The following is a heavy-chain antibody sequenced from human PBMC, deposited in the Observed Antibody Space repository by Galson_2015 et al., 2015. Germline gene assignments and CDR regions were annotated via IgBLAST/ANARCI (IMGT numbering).Heavy chain of an antibody. V-gene: IGHV3-15*01. J-gene: IGHJ4*02. CDR3: STFHYYENPWHY. D-gene: IGHD3-22*01. CDR1: EFTFTNAW. Sequence: SLRLSCAASEFTFTNAWLSWVRQAPGKGLEWLGRIKSKTDGGTIDYSARVKGRFTISRDDSKHTLYLQMNSLKTEDTAVYYCSTFHYYENPWHYWGQGTLVTVSS. CDR2: IKSKTDGGTI.